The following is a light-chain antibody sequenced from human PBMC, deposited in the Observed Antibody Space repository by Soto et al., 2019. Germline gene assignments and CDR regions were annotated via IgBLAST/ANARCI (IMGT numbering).Light chain of an antibody. Sequence: DIQMTQSPSTLSASVGDRVTITCRASQSISTWLAWYQQKHGKAHKLLIYKASSLEGGVPSRFGGSGSWTEFDIIISSLQLDDFATSSCQQYTAYPLPFGVGTTVQIK. CDR2: KAS. CDR1: QSISTW. V-gene: IGKV1-5*03. J-gene: IGKJ4*01. CDR3: QQYTAYPLP.